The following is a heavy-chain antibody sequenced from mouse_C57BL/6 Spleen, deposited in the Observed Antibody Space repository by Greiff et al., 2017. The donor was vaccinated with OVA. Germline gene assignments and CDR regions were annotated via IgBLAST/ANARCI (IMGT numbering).Heavy chain of an antibody. CDR2: IDPSDSET. J-gene: IGHJ4*01. CDR1: GYTFTSYW. Sequence: QVQLQQSGPELVRPGSSVKLSCKASGYTFTSYWMHWVKQRPIQGLEWIGNIDPSDSETHYNQKFKDKATLTVDKSSSTAYMQLSSLTSEDSAVYYCARPYYGSRYYYAMDYWGQGTSVTVSS. CDR3: ARPYYGSRYYYAMDY. V-gene: IGHV1-52*01. D-gene: IGHD1-1*01.